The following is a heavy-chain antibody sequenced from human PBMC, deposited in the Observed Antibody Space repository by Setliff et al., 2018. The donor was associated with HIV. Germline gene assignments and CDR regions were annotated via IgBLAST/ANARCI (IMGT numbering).Heavy chain of an antibody. V-gene: IGHV4-38-2*01. CDR1: GFSIGSGYY. CDR2: VYYNGHV. Sequence: SETLSLTCAVSGFSIGSGYYWGWIRQPPGKGLEYIGSVYYNGHVYYNASLESRVTIAMDTSKNQVSLKLNSVTAADTAVYYCARGVPLLPPNFWGQGTLVTVSS. CDR3: ARGVPLLPPNF. J-gene: IGHJ4*02. D-gene: IGHD2-15*01.